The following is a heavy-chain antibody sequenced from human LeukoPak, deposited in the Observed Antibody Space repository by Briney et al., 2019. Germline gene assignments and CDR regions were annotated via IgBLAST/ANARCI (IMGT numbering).Heavy chain of an antibody. CDR3: ARDVALKQWRDGMDV. CDR1: GDSVSGNSAA. Sequence: SQTLSLTCALSGDSVSGNSAAWNWIRQSQSIGLEWLGRTNYRSKWYNDYAVSVKSRTAINPDAPKNQFSLQLNSVTHEDTAVYYCARDVALKQWRDGMDVWGQGTTVTVSS. J-gene: IGHJ6*02. D-gene: IGHD6-19*01. CDR2: TNYRSKWYN. V-gene: IGHV6-1*01.